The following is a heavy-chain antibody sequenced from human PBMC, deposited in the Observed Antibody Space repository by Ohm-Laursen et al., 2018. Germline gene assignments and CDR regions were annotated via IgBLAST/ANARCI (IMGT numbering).Heavy chain of an antibody. CDR3: ARTFRDYYYYGMDV. CDR2: ISYDGSNK. CDR1: GFTFSICG. V-gene: IGHV3-30*03. Sequence: SLRLSFSCSGFTFSICGIHWYCHCPGQGPGRGVVISYDGSNKYYADSVKGRFTISRDNSKNTLYLQMNSLRAEDTAVYYCARTFRDYYYYGMDVWGQGTTVTVPS. J-gene: IGHJ6*02. D-gene: IGHD3-10*01.